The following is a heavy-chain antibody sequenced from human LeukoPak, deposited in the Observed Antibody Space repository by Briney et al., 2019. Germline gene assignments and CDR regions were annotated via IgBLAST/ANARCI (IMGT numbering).Heavy chain of an antibody. CDR3: ARDRDSGSYYSWFDP. J-gene: IGHJ5*02. V-gene: IGHV1-2*06. Sequence: ASVKVSCKASGYTFTGYYMHWVRQAPGQGLEWMGRINPNSGGTNYAQKFQGRVTMTRDTSISTAYMELSRLRSDDTAVYYCARDRDSGSYYSWFDPWGQGTLVTVSS. D-gene: IGHD1-26*01. CDR2: INPNSGGT. CDR1: GYTFTGYY.